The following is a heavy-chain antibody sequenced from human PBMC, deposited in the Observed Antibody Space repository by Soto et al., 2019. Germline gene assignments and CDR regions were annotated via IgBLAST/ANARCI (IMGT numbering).Heavy chain of an antibody. CDR3: ARDRTNGLYSNDAFDI. Sequence: GGSLRLSCAASGFTFNIYTMNWVRQAPGKGLEWVSSVSSGSTYISYADSVKGRFIISRDNAKNSLYLQMISLGVEDTAVYYCARDRTNGLYSNDAFDIWGQGTMVTVSS. J-gene: IGHJ3*02. CDR2: VSSGSTYI. D-gene: IGHD4-4*01. CDR1: GFTFNIYT. V-gene: IGHV3-21*06.